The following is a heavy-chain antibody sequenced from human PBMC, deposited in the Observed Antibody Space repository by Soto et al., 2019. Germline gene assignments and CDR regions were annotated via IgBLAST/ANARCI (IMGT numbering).Heavy chain of an antibody. V-gene: IGHV3-23*01. J-gene: IGHJ5*02. CDR3: VKNSGGFNT. D-gene: IGHD3-10*01. CDR2: IDGSGGIT. CDR1: GFTFCTTD. Sequence: QLLQSGGGLVQPGGSLTLSCAASGFTFCTTDMNWVRQAPGEGLEWVSTIDGSGGITYYADSVKCRFTISRDNSRNTVYLQMNSLRGDDTALYYCVKNSGGFNTWGQGALVTVSS.